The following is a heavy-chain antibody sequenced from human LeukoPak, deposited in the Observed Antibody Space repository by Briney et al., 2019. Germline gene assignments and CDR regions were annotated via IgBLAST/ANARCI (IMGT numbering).Heavy chain of an antibody. V-gene: IGHV4-59*08. CDR3: ARHKGPRYYYYGMDV. Sequence: PSETLSLTCSVSGGSLSRYYWSWIRQPPGKGLEWFGYIYYSGSTNYNPSLKSRVTISVDTSKNQFSLKLSSVTAADTAVYYCARHKGPRYYYYGMDVWGQGTTVTVS. CDR2: IYYSGST. CDR1: GGSLSRYY. J-gene: IGHJ6*02.